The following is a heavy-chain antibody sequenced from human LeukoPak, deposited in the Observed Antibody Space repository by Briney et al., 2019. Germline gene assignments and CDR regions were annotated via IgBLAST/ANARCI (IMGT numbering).Heavy chain of an antibody. CDR3: ARGLSRGYSSGYDFDY. V-gene: IGHV5-51*01. D-gene: IGHD5-18*01. J-gene: IGHJ4*02. CDR1: GYRFNNYW. Sequence: GESLKISCKGSGYRFNNYWIGWVRQMPGKGLEWMGIIYPGDSDTRYSPSFQGQVTISADKSISTAYLQWSSLKASDTAMYYCARGLSRGYSSGYDFDYWGQGTLVTVSS. CDR2: IYPGDSDT.